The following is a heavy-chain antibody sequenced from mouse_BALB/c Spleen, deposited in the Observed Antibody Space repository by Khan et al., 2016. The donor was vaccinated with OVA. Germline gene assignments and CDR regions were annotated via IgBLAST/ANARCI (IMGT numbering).Heavy chain of an antibody. D-gene: IGHD1-1*01. Sequence: DLVKPGASVKLSCKASGYTFTSYWINWIKQRPGQGLEWIGRIAPGSGSTYYNEIFKGKATLTVDTSSSTAYIQLSSLSSEDSAVYFCARSNYYGSSLYAMDYWGQGTSVTVSS. J-gene: IGHJ4*01. CDR2: IAPGSGST. V-gene: IGHV1S41*01. CDR3: ARSNYYGSSLYAMDY. CDR1: GYTFTSYW.